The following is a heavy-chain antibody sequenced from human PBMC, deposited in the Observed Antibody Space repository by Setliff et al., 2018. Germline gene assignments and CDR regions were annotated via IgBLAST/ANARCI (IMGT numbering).Heavy chain of an antibody. J-gene: IGHJ6*03. Sequence: ASVKVSCKASGYTFISYGISWLRQAPGQGFEWMGLINPSGESTVYAEKFQGRVSMTRDTSTNTVYMDLESLKSGDTAIYYCARGIIAYASWAPNKHAYYYYMDVWGNGTTVTVSS. D-gene: IGHD2-2*01. CDR2: INPSGEST. V-gene: IGHV1-46*01. CDR1: GYTFISYG. CDR3: ARGIIAYASWAPNKHAYYYYMDV.